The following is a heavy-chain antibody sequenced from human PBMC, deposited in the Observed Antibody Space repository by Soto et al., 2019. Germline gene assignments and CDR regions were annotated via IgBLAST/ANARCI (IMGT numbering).Heavy chain of an antibody. CDR1: GFTFNSYS. CDR3: ARDGGVAATLANYFDY. Sequence: SGGSLRLSCAASGFTFNSYSMNWVRQAPGKGLEWVSSMSRSSRYIYYADSVKGRFTISRDNAKNSVYLQMNSLRAEDTAVYYCARDGGVAATLANYFDYWGQGTLVTVS. J-gene: IGHJ4*02. D-gene: IGHD2-15*01. V-gene: IGHV3-21*01. CDR2: MSRSSRYI.